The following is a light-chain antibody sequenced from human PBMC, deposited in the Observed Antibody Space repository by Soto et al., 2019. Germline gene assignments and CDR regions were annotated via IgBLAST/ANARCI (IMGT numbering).Light chain of an antibody. CDR1: QSVSSSY. CDR2: GAS. Sequence: EIVLTQSPGTLSLSPGERATLSCRASQSVSSSYLAWYQQKPGQAPRLLIYGASSRATGIADRFSGSGSGTDFTLTISRLEPEDIAVYYCQQYGSLITFGQGTRLEIK. CDR3: QQYGSLIT. V-gene: IGKV3-20*01. J-gene: IGKJ5*01.